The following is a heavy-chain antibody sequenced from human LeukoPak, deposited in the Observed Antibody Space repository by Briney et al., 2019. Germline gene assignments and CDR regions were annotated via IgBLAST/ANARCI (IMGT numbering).Heavy chain of an antibody. D-gene: IGHD1-26*01. J-gene: IGHJ2*01. CDR2: ISSDGGST. V-gene: IGHV3-64*01. CDR3: ARGRQGAKTRYFDL. CDR1: GIIFSNYA. Sequence: GGSLRLSCAASGIIFSNYAMHWVRQGPGKGLECISTISSDGGSTYYANSVKGRFTISRDNSKNTLYLQMGSLRAEDMAVYYCARGRQGAKTRYFDLWGRGTRVTVSS.